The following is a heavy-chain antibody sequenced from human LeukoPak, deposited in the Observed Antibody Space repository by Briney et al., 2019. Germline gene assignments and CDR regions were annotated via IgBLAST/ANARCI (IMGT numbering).Heavy chain of an antibody. CDR1: GFTFSSYW. J-gene: IGHJ4*02. Sequence: GETLTLSCAASGFTFSSYWMSWVRQAPGKGLEWVTLIYPACDTLYANSVKGRFTIFRDNSQNTLSLQMNSLRVEDTAVYFCARRSAERGCYFHFWGQGALVADSS. CDR2: IYPACDT. CDR3: ARRSAERGCYFHF. V-gene: IGHV3-66*01.